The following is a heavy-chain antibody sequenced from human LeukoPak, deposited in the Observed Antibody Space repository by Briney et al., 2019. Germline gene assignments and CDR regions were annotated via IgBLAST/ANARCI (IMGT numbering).Heavy chain of an antibody. D-gene: IGHD3-22*01. CDR1: GFTFSGSA. J-gene: IGHJ4*02. CDR3: AKRRYDRSGYFDY. V-gene: IGHV3-23*01. CDR2: ITDAGDTT. Sequence: PGGSLRLSCAASGFTFSGSAMSWVRQAPGKGLEWVSAITDAGDTTNYADSVKGRFTISRDNSKNTLYLQMNSLRAEDTAVYYCAKRRYDRSGYFDYWGPGTLVTVSS.